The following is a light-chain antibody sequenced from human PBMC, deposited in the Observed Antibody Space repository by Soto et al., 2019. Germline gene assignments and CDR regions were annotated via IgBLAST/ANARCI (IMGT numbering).Light chain of an antibody. V-gene: IGKV1-8*01. CDR3: QQYYSYSSLT. Sequence: AIRMTQSPSSFSASTGDRVTITCRASQGISSYLAWYQQKPVKAPKLLIYAASTLQSGVPSRFSGSGSGTDFTLTISCLQSEDFATYFCQQYYSYSSLTFGGGTKVEIK. J-gene: IGKJ4*01. CDR2: AAS. CDR1: QGISSY.